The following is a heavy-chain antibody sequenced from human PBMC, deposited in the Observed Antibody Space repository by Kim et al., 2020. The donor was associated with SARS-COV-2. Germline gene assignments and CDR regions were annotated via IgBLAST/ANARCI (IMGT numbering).Heavy chain of an antibody. CDR3: ARDDDTKSRYSRLAY. J-gene: IGHJ4*02. Sequence: DSVKGRFTVSRDDSKNTVFLQRNSLRVEDTALYFCARDDDTKSRYSRLAYWGQGTLVTVSS. D-gene: IGHD3-22*01. V-gene: IGHV3-30*07.